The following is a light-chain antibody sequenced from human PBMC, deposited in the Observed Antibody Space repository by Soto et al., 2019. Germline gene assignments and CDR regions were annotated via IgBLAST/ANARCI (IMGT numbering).Light chain of an antibody. V-gene: IGKV1-5*03. Sequence: DIQMTQSPSTLSASVGDRVTITCRASQSISSWLAWYQQKPGKAHKLLIYKASSLESGVPSRFNGSGSGTEFTLTISILQPDDFATYYCQQYNSYPTFGQGTKVEIK. CDR1: QSISSW. CDR3: QQYNSYPT. J-gene: IGKJ1*01. CDR2: KAS.